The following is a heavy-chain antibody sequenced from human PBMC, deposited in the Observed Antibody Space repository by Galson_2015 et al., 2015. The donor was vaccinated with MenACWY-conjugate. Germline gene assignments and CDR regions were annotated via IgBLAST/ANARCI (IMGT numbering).Heavy chain of an antibody. V-gene: IGHV3-74*01. CDR1: GFIFNTYW. CDR3: AKTRGASFYFDI. D-gene: IGHD1-26*01. J-gene: IGHJ3*02. CDR2: INPGGSST. Sequence: SLRLSCAASGFIFNTYWMHWVRQAPGKGLVWVSRINPGGSSTTYADSVKDRFTISRDNAKNTLYPQMNSLRPEDTAVFYCAKTRGASFYFDIWGQGTMVTVSS.